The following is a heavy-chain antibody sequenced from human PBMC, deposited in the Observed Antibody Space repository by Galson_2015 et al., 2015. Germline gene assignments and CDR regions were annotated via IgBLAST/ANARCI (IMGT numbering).Heavy chain of an antibody. CDR3: ARDHSAMARGVLDYFYAMDV. V-gene: IGHV4-59*01. D-gene: IGHD3-10*01. CDR2: IYFSGST. J-gene: IGHJ6*02. Sequence: SETLSLTWSVSGGSINSYYWSWIRQPPGKGLEWIGYIYFSGSTSYSPSLKSRVTISLETSKKQFSLKLRSVTAADTAWYFCARDHSAMARGVLDYFYAMDVWGQGTTVTVSS. CDR1: GGSINSYY.